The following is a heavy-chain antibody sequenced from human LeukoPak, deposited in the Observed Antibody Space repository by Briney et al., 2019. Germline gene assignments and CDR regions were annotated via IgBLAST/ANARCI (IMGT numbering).Heavy chain of an antibody. D-gene: IGHD6-13*01. Sequence: ASVKVSCKASGYTFTGYYMHWVRQAPGQGLEWMGWINPNSGGTNYAQKFRGRVTMTRDTSISTAYMELSRLRSDDTAVYYCARVSKQQLARVAFDIWGQGTMVTVSS. V-gene: IGHV1-2*02. J-gene: IGHJ3*02. CDR3: ARVSKQQLARVAFDI. CDR2: INPNSGGT. CDR1: GYTFTGYY.